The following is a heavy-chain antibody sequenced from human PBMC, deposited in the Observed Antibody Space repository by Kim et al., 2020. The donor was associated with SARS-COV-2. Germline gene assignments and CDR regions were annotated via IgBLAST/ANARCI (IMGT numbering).Heavy chain of an antibody. D-gene: IGHD6-13*01. J-gene: IGHJ4*02. Sequence: YYNPALQSRVTISVDTSKNQCSLRLSSVTAAGTAVYYCASIYSSSWYFDYWGQGTLVTVSS. V-gene: IGHV4-39*01. CDR3: ASIYSSSWYFDY.